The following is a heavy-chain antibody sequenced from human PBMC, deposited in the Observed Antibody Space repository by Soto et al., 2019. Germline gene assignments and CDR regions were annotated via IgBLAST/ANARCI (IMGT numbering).Heavy chain of an antibody. D-gene: IGHD6-13*01. J-gene: IGHJ2*01. V-gene: IGHV3-23*01. CDR3: AKDPSGATSWYYWYFVL. CDR1: GFTFSSFA. CDR2: ISGSGGRT. Sequence: EVQLLESGGGLVQPGGSLRLSCAASGFTFSSFALSWVRQAPGTGLEWVSAISGSGGRTYYADSVKGRFTISRDNSKSTLYLQMNSLRVDDTAVYYCAKDPSGATSWYYWYFVLWGRGTLVTVSS.